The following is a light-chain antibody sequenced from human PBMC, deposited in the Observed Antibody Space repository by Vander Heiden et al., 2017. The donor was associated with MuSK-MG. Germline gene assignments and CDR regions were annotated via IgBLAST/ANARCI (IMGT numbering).Light chain of an antibody. V-gene: IGKV1-39*01. CDR3: QQCHSTPHT. Sequence: DIQMTQSPSSLSASVGDRVTITCRASQSISSYLHWYQQKPGKAPKLLISAASGLQSGVPSRFSGSGSGTDFTLTISRLQPEDFATYYCQQCHSTPHTFGQGTKLEIK. J-gene: IGKJ2*01. CDR1: QSISSY. CDR2: AAS.